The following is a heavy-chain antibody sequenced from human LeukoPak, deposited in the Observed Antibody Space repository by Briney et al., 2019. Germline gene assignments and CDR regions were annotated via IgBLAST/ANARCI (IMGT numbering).Heavy chain of an antibody. CDR1: GGSISSGGYY. D-gene: IGHD6-13*01. Sequence: SETLSLTCTVSGGSISSGGYYWSWIRQHPGTGVEWIGYIYYIGSTNYNPSLQSRVTMSVDTSKNQLSLNLSSVTAADTAVYYCARGAAAGTGWFDPWGQGTLVTVSS. CDR3: ARGAAAGTGWFDP. CDR2: IYYIGST. V-gene: IGHV4-61*08. J-gene: IGHJ5*02.